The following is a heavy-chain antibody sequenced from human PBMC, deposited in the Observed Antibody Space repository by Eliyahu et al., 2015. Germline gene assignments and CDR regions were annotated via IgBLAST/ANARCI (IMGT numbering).Heavy chain of an antibody. D-gene: IGHD3-3*01. V-gene: IGHV1-3*01. CDR1: GYTFTXYA. Sequence: QVQLVQSGAEVKKPGASVKVSCKASGYTFTXYAMHWVRXAPGQRXEWMGWINAGNGNTKYSQKFQGRVTITRDTSASTAYMELSSLRSEDTAVYYCARDYGGYYDFWSGYYMDYYYGMDVWGQGTTVTVSS. J-gene: IGHJ6*02. CDR2: INAGNGNT. CDR3: ARDYGGYYDFWSGYYMDYYYGMDV.